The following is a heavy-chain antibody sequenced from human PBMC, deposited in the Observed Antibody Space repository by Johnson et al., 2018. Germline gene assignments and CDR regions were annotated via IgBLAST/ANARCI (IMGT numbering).Heavy chain of an antibody. Sequence: QVQLQESGPGLVKPSETLSLTCTVSGGSISSYYWSWIRQPPGKGLEWIGYIYYSGSTNYNPSLKRRVTISVDTSKNQFSLKLSPVTAADTAVYYWARAGFGELLVWANYYYGMDVWGQGTTVTVSS. CDR1: GGSISSYY. CDR2: IYYSGST. CDR3: ARAGFGELLVWANYYYGMDV. D-gene: IGHD3-10*01. J-gene: IGHJ6*02. V-gene: IGHV4-59*01.